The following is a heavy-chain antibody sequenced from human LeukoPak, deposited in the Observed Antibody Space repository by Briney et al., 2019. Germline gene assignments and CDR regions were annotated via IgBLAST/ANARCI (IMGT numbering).Heavy chain of an antibody. CDR2: ISSSSRTI. CDR3: ARDLNWETY. D-gene: IGHD7-27*01. Sequence: GGSLRLSCAASGFTFSSYSMNWVRQAPGKGLEWVSYISSSSRTIYYADSVKGRFTMSRDNAKNSLYLQMNSLGAEDTAVYYCARDLNWETYWGQGTLVTVSS. CDR1: GFTFSSYS. V-gene: IGHV3-48*01. J-gene: IGHJ4*02.